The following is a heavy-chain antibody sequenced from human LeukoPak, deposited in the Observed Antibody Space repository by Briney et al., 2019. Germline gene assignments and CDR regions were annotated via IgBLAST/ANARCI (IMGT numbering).Heavy chain of an antibody. CDR3: ARGIETGYPEHFDY. CDR1: GLTVSSNC. Sequence: GGSLRLSCTASGLTVSSNCMSWVRQAPGKGLEWVSFIYSGGNTYYADSVKGRFTISRDNSKNTFHLQMNSLRAEDTAVYYCARGIETGYPEHFDYWGQGTLVTVSS. J-gene: IGHJ4*02. D-gene: IGHD3-9*01. V-gene: IGHV3-53*01. CDR2: IYSGGNT.